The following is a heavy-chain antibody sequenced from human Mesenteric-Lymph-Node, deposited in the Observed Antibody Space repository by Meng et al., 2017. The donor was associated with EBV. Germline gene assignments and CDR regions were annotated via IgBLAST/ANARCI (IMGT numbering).Heavy chain of an antibody. V-gene: IGHV4-4*02. J-gene: IGHJ4*02. CDR3: ARSPGWYSLDY. CDR1: GDSISISRW. D-gene: IGHD6-19*01. CDR2: ISNSGRT. Sequence: QVQLEGPGPGRAKPSGSLSLTCAVSGDSISISRWWGWVRQPPGKGLEWIGEISNSGRTTYNPSLKSRVTISADKSKNQFSLKLNSVTAADTAVYYCARSPGWYSLDYWGQGTLVTVSS.